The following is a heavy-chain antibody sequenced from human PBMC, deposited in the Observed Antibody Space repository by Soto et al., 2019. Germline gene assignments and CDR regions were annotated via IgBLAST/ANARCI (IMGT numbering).Heavy chain of an antibody. J-gene: IGHJ3*02. Sequence: QVQLQESSAGLVKPSETRSLTCTVSGGSISSYYWSWIRQPPGKGLEWIGYIYYSGSTNYNPSLKSRVTISVDTSKNQFSLKLSSVTAAYTAVYYCARVWGGAFDIWGQGTMVTVSS. CDR2: IYYSGST. V-gene: IGHV4-59*01. D-gene: IGHD3-10*01. CDR3: ARVWGGAFDI. CDR1: GGSISSYY.